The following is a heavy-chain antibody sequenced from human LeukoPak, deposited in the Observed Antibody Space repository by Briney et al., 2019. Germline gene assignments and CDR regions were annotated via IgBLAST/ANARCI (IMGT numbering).Heavy chain of an antibody. CDR2: IYSGGST. J-gene: IGHJ4*02. Sequence: GGSLRLSCAASGFTVSSNYMSWVRQAPGKGLEWVSVIYSGGSTYYADSVKGRFTISRDNSKNTLYLQMNSLRAEDTAVYYCARDGKYYDSSPWPEQWGQGTLVTVSS. CDR1: GFTVSSNY. CDR3: ARDGKYYDSSPWPEQ. D-gene: IGHD3-22*01. V-gene: IGHV3-66*02.